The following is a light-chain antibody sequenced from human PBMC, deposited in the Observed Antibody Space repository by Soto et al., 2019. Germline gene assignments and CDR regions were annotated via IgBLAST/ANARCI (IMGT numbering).Light chain of an antibody. Sequence: DIQMTQSPSTLSASVGDRVTITCRASQSIGTWLAWYQQKPGKAPKLLIYDASTLESGVPSRFSGSGSGTEFTLIISSLQSDDFATYYCQQYDTYSMYTFGQGTKVDIK. V-gene: IGKV1-5*01. J-gene: IGKJ2*01. CDR3: QQYDTYSMYT. CDR1: QSIGTW. CDR2: DAS.